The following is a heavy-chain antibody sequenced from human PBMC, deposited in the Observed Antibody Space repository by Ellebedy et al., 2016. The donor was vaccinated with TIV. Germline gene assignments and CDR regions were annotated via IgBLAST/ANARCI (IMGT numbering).Heavy chain of an antibody. CDR2: ISYDGSYK. V-gene: IGHV3-30*04. J-gene: IGHJ6*02. CDR3: AKVVAVAGTRISRYYGMDV. CDR1: GFSFSSYA. Sequence: GESLKISXAGSGFSFSSYAIHWVRQAPGKGLEWVAVISYDGSYKYYADSVKGRFTISRDNAKNSLYLQMNSLRAEDTAVYYCAKVVAVAGTRISRYYGMDVWGQGTTVTVSS. D-gene: IGHD6-19*01.